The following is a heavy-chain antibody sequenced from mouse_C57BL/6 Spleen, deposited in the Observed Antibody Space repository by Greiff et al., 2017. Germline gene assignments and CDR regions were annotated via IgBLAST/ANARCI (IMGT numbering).Heavy chain of an antibody. V-gene: IGHV1-78*01. D-gene: IGHD1-1*02. CDR2: IYPRDGST. CDR1: GYTFTDHT. Sequence: QVQLQQSDAELVKPGASVKISCKVSGYTFTDHTIHWMKQRPEQGLEWIGYIYPRDGSTKYNEKFKGKATLTADKSSSTAYMQLNSLTSEDSAVYFCARRKGYYAHDEGYYAMDYWGQGTSVTVSS. CDR3: ARRKGYYAHDEGYYAMDY. J-gene: IGHJ4*01.